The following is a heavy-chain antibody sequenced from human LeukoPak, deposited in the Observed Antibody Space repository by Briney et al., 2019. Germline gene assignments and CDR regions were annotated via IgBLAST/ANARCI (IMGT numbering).Heavy chain of an antibody. Sequence: GGSLRLSCAAFGINVSNNYMSWVRRAPGKGLEWVLVLYIGSNTYYGDSVKGRFTISRDNSRNTLYLQMDRLRVEDTALYHCARGYGDYATPNYFDLWGQGTQVTVSS. CDR1: GINVSNNY. CDR3: ARGYGDYATPNYFDL. CDR2: LYIGSNT. J-gene: IGHJ4*02. V-gene: IGHV3-53*01. D-gene: IGHD4-17*01.